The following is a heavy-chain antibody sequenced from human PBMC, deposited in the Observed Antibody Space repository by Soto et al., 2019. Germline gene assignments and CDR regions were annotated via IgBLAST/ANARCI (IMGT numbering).Heavy chain of an antibody. Sequence: TLSLTCTVSGGSISSGGYYWSWIRQHPGKGLEWIGYIYYSGSTYYNPSLKSRVTISVDTSKNQFSLKLSSVTAADTAVYYCAAEVVAATFYFDYCGQRTLVTVSS. D-gene: IGHD2-15*01. CDR1: GGSISSGGYY. CDR3: AAEVVAATFYFDY. CDR2: IYYSGST. V-gene: IGHV4-31*03. J-gene: IGHJ4*02.